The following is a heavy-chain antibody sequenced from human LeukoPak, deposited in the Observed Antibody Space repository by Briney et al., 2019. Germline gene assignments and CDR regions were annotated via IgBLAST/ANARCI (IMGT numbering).Heavy chain of an antibody. D-gene: IGHD3-22*01. J-gene: IGHJ4*02. Sequence: GGSLRLSCAASGFTFSSYAMSWVRQAPGKGLEWVSAISGSGGSTYYADSVKGRFTISRDNSKNTLYLQMNSLRAEDTAVYYCAKGSYYYDSADYFDYWGQGTLVTVSS. CDR2: ISGSGGST. CDR3: AKGSYYYDSADYFDY. V-gene: IGHV3-23*01. CDR1: GFTFSSYA.